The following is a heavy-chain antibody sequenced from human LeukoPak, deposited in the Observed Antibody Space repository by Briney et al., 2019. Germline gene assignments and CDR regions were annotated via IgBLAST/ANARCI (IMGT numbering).Heavy chain of an antibody. CDR1: GYTFTSYY. V-gene: IGHV1-46*01. CDR2: INPSGGST. J-gene: IGHJ4*02. D-gene: IGHD4-17*01. Sequence: ASVKVSCKASGYTFTSYYMHWVRQAPGQGLEWMGIINPSGGSTSCAQKFQGRVTMTRDTSTSTAYMELSSLRSEDTAVYYCARDSPAPYDYGDYATLAVGEPFDYWGQGTLVTVSS. CDR3: ARDSPAPYDYGDYATLAVGEPFDY.